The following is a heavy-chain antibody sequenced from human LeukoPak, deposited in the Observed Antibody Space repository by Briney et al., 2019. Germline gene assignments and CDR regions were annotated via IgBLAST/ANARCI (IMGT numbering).Heavy chain of an antibody. CDR3: ARDPNYSGYATPRLKSFDY. J-gene: IGHJ4*02. CDR1: GFTFSSYS. CDR2: ISSSSSYI. D-gene: IGHD5-12*01. V-gene: IGHV3-21*01. Sequence: GGSLRLSCAASGFTFSSYSMNWVRQAPGKGLEWVSSISSSSSYIYYADSVKGRFTISRDNAKNSLYLQMNSLRAEDTAVYYCARDPNYSGYATPRLKSFDYWGQGTLVTVSS.